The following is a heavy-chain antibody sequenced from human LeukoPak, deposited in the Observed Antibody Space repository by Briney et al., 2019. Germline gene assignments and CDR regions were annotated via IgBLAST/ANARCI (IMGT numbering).Heavy chain of an antibody. CDR1: GGSMSLYF. V-gene: IGHV4-59*01. J-gene: IGHJ6*03. D-gene: IGHD6-19*01. CDR3: ARRVRVAAVYYQYMDV. Sequence: SETLSLTCTVSGGSMSLYFWNWIRQSPGKGLQYIGYIYYNGNTNYNPSLQSRATVSVDTSKNQFSLKLSSVTAADTAVYYCARRVRVAAVYYQYMDVWGKGTTVTVSS. CDR2: IYYNGNT.